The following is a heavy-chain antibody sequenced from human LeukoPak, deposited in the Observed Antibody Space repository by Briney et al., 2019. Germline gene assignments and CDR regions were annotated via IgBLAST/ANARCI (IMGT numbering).Heavy chain of an antibody. J-gene: IGHJ4*02. CDR2: IYYSGST. D-gene: IGHD2-15*01. CDR1: GGSISSGDYY. CDR3: ARIHRYCSGGACYVLDN. Sequence: SETLSLTCTVSGGSISSGDYYWSWIRQPPGKGLEWIGYIYYSGSTYYNPSFKSRITISVDMSRNQFSLQLSSVTAADTAVYYCARIHRYCSGGACYVLDNWGQGTLVAVSS. V-gene: IGHV4-30-4*02.